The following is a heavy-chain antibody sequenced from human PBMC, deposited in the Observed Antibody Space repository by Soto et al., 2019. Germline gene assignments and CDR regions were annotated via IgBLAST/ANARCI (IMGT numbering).Heavy chain of an antibody. V-gene: IGHV1-18*01. D-gene: IGHD3-22*01. CDR3: ARGGYYDSSGSRNYHYYGMDV. CDR1: GYTFSSYG. Sequence: GASVKVSCKASGYTFSSYGINWVRQAPGQGLEWLGWISPYNDDTIYSQKLQGRVTMTTDTSSRTAYMALRSLRSDDTAVYFCARGGYYDSSGSRNYHYYGMDVWGQGTTVTVSS. CDR2: ISPYNDDT. J-gene: IGHJ6*02.